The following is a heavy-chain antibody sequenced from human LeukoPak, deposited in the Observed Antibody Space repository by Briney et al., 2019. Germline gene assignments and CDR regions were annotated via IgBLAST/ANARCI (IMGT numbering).Heavy chain of an antibody. V-gene: IGHV3-23*01. CDR3: AKKRDSSSGWNRFDP. CDR1: GFTFSSYA. D-gene: IGHD6-19*01. CDR2: ISGSGGST. J-gene: IGHJ5*02. Sequence: GGSLRLSCAASGFTFSSYAMSWVRQAPGKGLEWVSAISGSGGSTYYADSVRGRFTISRDNSKNTLYLQMNSLRAEDTAVYYCAKKRDSSSGWNRFDPWGQGTLVTVSS.